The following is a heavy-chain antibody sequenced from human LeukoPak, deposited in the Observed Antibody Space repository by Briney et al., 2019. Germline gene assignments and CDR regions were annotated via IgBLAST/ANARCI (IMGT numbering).Heavy chain of an antibody. CDR1: GFTFSSYS. D-gene: IGHD3-22*01. Sequence: GGSLRLSCAASGFTFSSYSMNWVRQAPGKGLEWVSFISTSSIYIYYADSVKGRFTISRDNAKNSLYLQMNSLRAEDTAVYYCVRVDSSGYGLHWGLDYWGQGTLVTVSS. V-gene: IGHV3-21*01. J-gene: IGHJ4*02. CDR2: ISTSSIYI. CDR3: VRVDSSGYGLHWGLDY.